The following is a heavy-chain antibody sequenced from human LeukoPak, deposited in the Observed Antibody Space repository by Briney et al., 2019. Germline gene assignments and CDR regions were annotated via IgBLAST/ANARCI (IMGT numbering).Heavy chain of an antibody. D-gene: IGHD6-19*01. CDR3: AKEGPKAVAGTDAFDI. V-gene: IGHV3-23*01. CDR1: GFTFSSYA. Sequence: GGSLRLSCAASGFTFSSYAMSWVRQAPGKGLEWVSAISGSGGSTYYADSVKGRFTISRDNSKNTLYLQMNSLRAEDTAVYYCAKEGPKAVAGTDAFDIWGQGTMVTVSS. CDR2: ISGSGGST. J-gene: IGHJ3*02.